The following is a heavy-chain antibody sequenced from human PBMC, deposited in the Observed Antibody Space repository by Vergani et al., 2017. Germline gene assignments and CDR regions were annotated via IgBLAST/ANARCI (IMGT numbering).Heavy chain of an antibody. D-gene: IGHD4-23*01. V-gene: IGHV3-30*18. J-gene: IGHJ4*02. Sequence: VQLVESGGGVVQPGRSLRLSCAASGFTFSSYGMHWVRQAPGKGLEWVAVISYDGSNKYYADSVKGRFTISRDNSKNTLYLQMNSLRAEDTAVYYCAKAPSDYGGNSFFDYWNRRTLVTVSS. CDR3: AKAPSDYGGNSFFDY. CDR2: ISYDGSNK. CDR1: GFTFSSYG.